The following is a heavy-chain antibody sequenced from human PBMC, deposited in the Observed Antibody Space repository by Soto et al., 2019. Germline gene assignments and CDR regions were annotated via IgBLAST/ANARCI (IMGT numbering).Heavy chain of an antibody. CDR2: IYYSGST. CDR3: ARLRGATTVTRDAFDI. Sequence: SETVSVTCTVSGGSISIYYWSWRRQPPGKGLEWIGYIYYSGSTNYNPSLKSRVTISVDTSKNQFSLKLSSVTAADTAVYYCARLRGATTVTRDAFDIWGQGTMVTVSS. V-gene: IGHV4-59*01. CDR1: GGSISIYY. D-gene: IGHD4-17*01. J-gene: IGHJ3*02.